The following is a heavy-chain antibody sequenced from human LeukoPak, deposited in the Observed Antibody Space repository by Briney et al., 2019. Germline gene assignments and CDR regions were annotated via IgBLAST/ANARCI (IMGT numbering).Heavy chain of an antibody. J-gene: IGHJ5*02. V-gene: IGHV4-34*01. CDR2: INHSGST. D-gene: IGHD3-10*01. CDR3: ARGIYYYGSGSYYKVRSPTAGWFDP. Sequence: SETLSLTCAVYGGSFSGYYWSWIRQPPGKGLEWIGEINHSGSTNYNPSLKSRVTISVDTSKNQFSLKLSSVTAADTAVYYCARGIYYYGSGSYYKVRSPTAGWFDPWGQGTLVTVSS. CDR1: GGSFSGYY.